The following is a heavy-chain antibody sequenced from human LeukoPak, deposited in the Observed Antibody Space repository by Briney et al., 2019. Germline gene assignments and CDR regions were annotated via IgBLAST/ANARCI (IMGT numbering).Heavy chain of an antibody. CDR2: ISKDGSSK. V-gene: IGHV3-30*18. Sequence: GRSLRLFCVASGFTFNTYGMHWVRQAPGKGLEWVAGISKDGSSKDYADSVKGRFTNSRDNSKNTMYLQMNSLRVEDTAVYYCAKAAYCTSTSCHFSGYAQRPLDSWGQGTLVTVSS. CDR3: AKAAYCTSTSCHFSGYAQRPLDS. CDR1: GFTFNTYG. J-gene: IGHJ4*02. D-gene: IGHD2-2*01.